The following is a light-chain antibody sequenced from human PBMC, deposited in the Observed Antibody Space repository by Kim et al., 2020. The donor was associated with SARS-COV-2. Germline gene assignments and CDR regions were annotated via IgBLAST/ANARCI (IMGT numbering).Light chain of an antibody. CDR3: QQDYNLRT. V-gene: IGKV3D-7*01. Sequence: LSPGERATLSCRASQSVSSSYLSWYQQKPGQAPRLLIYGASTRATGFPARFRGSGSGTDFTLTISSLQPEDFAVYYWQQDYNLRTFGQGTKVDIK. CDR2: GAS. J-gene: IGKJ1*01. CDR1: QSVSSSY.